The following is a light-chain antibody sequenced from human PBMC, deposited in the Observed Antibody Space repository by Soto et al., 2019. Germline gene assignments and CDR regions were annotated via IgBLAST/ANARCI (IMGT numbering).Light chain of an antibody. J-gene: IGLJ3*02. Sequence: QSALTQPASVSGSPGQSITISCTGTSSDAGNYNFVSWYQPHPGKAPKVIIYEDSTRPSGVSNRISGSKSGNTASLTISGLQAEDEDDYYCCSYAGSSTSWVFGGGTKVTVL. CDR3: CSYAGSSTSWV. CDR2: EDS. CDR1: SSDAGNYNF. V-gene: IGLV2-23*01.